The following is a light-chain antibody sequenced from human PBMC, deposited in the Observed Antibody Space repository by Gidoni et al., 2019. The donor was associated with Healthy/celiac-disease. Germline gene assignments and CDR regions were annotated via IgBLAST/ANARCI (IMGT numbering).Light chain of an antibody. J-gene: IGKJ3*01. CDR1: LSLLHSNGYNY. Sequence: DIVMTQSPLSLPVTPGEPPSISCRSSLSLLHSNGYNYVDWYLQKAGQTPQLLIYLGSNRASGVPDRFSGSGSGADFTLKISRVEAEDVGVYYCMQSLQAPFTFGPGTKVDIK. CDR2: LGS. V-gene: IGKV2-28*01. CDR3: MQSLQAPFT.